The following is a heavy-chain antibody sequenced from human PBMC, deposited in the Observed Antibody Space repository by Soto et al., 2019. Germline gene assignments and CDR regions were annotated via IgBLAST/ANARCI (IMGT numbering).Heavy chain of an antibody. Sequence: EVQLVESGGGLVQPGRSLRLSCAASGFTIDDHAMHWVRQVPGKGLEWVSAISWNSANIGYADSVKGRFTISRDNAKSSLYLQMNSLRPEDTALYYCARDLLGGEHPFYNNMDVWGQGTTVTVSS. CDR2: ISWNSANI. D-gene: IGHD1-1*01. CDR3: ARDLLGGEHPFYNNMDV. CDR1: GFTIDDHA. V-gene: IGHV3-9*01. J-gene: IGHJ6*02.